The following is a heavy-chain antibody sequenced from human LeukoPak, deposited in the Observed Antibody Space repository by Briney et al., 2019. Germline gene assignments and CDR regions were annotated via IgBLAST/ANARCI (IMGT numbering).Heavy chain of an antibody. V-gene: IGHV3-72*01. CDR2: IRNKANSYTT. CDR1: GFTLNDYF. Sequence: PGGSLRLSCAASGFTLNDYFMDWVRRAPGKGLEWVGRIRNKANSYTTDYAASVKGRFTISRDDSKNSVDLQMDRLETEGTGVYHCAKGLSGAYYVGYWGQGTLVTVST. D-gene: IGHD1-26*01. J-gene: IGHJ4*02. CDR3: AKGLSGAYYVGY.